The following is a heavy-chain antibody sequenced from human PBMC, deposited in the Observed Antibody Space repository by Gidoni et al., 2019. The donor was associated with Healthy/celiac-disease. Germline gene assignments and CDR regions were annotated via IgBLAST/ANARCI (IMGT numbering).Heavy chain of an antibody. CDR2: ISYDGSNK. CDR3: ASSSLRLGELSPLDY. D-gene: IGHD3-16*02. V-gene: IGHV3-30*03. CDR1: GLTFSSYG. Sequence: QVQLVESGAGVVQPGRSLRLSCAASGLTFSSYGMHGVRQAPGKGLECVAVISYDGSNKYYADSVKGRFTISRDNSKNTLYLQMNSLRAEDTAVYYCASSSLRLGELSPLDYWGQGTLVTVSS. J-gene: IGHJ4*02.